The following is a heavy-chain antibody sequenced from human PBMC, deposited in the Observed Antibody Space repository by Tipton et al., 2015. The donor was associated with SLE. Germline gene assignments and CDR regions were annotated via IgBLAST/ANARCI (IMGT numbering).Heavy chain of an antibody. CDR2: INSDGSST. CDR3: ARFSGGRIDY. J-gene: IGHJ4*02. V-gene: IGHV3-74*01. D-gene: IGHD6-25*01. Sequence: SGVIFSTLAMSWVRQAPGKGLVWVSRINSDGSSTSYADSVKGRFTISRDDAKNTLYLQMSRLRAEDTAVYYCARFSGGRIDYWGQGTLVTVSS. CDR1: GVIFSTLA.